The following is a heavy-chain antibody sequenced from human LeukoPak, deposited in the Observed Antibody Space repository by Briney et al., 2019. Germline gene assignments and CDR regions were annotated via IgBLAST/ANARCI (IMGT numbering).Heavy chain of an antibody. Sequence: GGSLRLSCAASGFTFGSYGMSWVRQAPGKGLEWVSFITPNADRTSYADSVEGRFTISRDNPRNTLYMQMNSLRDEDTALYYCAIMHGYYDGSGYWVQWGQGALVTVSS. J-gene: IGHJ1*01. CDR3: AIMHGYYDGSGYWVQ. CDR1: GFTFGSYG. CDR2: ITPNADRT. V-gene: IGHV3-23*01. D-gene: IGHD3-22*01.